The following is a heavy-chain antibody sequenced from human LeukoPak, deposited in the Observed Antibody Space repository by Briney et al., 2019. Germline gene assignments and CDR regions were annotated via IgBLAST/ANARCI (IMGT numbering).Heavy chain of an antibody. V-gene: IGHV3-53*01. Sequence: PGGSLRLSCAASGFTVSSNYMSWVRQAPGKGLEWVSVIYSGGSTYYADSVKGRFTISRDNSKNTVYLQMNSLRAEDTAVYYCARGGYSYAYNSYYGMDVWGQGTTVTVSS. CDR1: GFTVSSNY. CDR2: IYSGGST. CDR3: ARGGYSYAYNSYYGMDV. J-gene: IGHJ6*02. D-gene: IGHD5-18*01.